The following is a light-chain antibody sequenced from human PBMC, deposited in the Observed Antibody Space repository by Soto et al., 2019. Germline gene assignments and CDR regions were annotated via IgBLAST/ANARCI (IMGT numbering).Light chain of an antibody. CDR2: GNT. CDR1: SSNIGAGYD. V-gene: IGLV1-40*01. J-gene: IGLJ2*01. CDR3: LSFDSSLSVV. Sequence: QPVLTQPPSVSGAPGQRVTISCTGSSSNIGAGYDVHWYQHLPGRAPKLLIYGNTNRPSGVPDRFAGSKSGTSASLAITGLQAEDEADYYCLSFDSSLSVVFGGGTKVPVL.